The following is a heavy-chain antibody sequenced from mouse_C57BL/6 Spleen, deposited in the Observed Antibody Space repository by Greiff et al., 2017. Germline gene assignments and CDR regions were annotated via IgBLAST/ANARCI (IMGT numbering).Heavy chain of an antibody. D-gene: IGHD2-3*01. CDR2: IWSGGST. V-gene: IGHV2-2*01. CDR3: AAGDGYWAWFAY. CDR1: GFSLTSYG. J-gene: IGHJ3*01. Sequence: VKLMESGPGLVQPSQSLSITCTVSGFSLTSYGVHWVRQSPGKGLEWLGVIWSGGSTDYNAAFISRLSISKDNSKSQVFFKMSSLQADDTAIYYCAAGDGYWAWFAYWGQGTLVTVSA.